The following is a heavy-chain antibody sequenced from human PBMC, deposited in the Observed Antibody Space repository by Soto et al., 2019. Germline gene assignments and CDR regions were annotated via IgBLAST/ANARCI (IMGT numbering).Heavy chain of an antibody. CDR2: ISGSGGST. D-gene: IGHD3-22*01. V-gene: IGHV3-23*01. CDR3: ARNLRYYDSSGLLDY. J-gene: IGHJ4*02. CDR1: GFTFSSYA. Sequence: GGSLRLSCAASGFTFSSYAMSWVRQAPGKGLEWVSAISGSGGSTYYADSVKGRFTISRDNSKNTLYLQMNSLRAEDTAVYYCARNLRYYDSSGLLDYWGQGILVTVSS.